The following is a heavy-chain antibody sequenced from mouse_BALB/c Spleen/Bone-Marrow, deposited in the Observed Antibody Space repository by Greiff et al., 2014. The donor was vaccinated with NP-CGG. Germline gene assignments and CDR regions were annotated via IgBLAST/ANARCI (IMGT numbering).Heavy chain of an antibody. J-gene: IGHJ3*01. V-gene: IGHV1S130*01. CDR1: GYTSTSSW. Sequence: QVQLQQSGSVLVRPGASVKLSCKASGYTSTSSWMHWAKQRPGQGLEWIGEIHPNSGNTNYNEKFKGKATLTVDTSSSTAYVDLSSLTSEDSAVYYCARYDGFAYWGQGTLVTVSA. CDR2: IHPNSGNT. D-gene: IGHD2-14*01. CDR3: ARYDGFAY.